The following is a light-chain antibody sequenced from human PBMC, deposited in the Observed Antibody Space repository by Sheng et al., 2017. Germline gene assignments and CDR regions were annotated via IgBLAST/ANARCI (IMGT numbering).Light chain of an antibody. CDR1: KLGDKY. V-gene: IGLV3-1*01. CDR3: QAWDSNTAV. Sequence: SYELTQPPSVSVSPGQTASITCSGDKLGDKYACWYQQKPGQSPVLVIYQDTKRPSGIPERFSGSNSENTATLTISGTQAVDEADYYCQAWDSNTAVFGTGTKVTVL. CDR2: QDT. J-gene: IGLJ1*01.